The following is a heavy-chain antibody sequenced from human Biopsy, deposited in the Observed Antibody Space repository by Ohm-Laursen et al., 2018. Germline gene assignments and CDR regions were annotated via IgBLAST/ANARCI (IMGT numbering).Heavy chain of an antibody. Sequence: GTLSLTCTVSGGSISSYYWSWIRQPPGKGLEWIRYIYYTGSTNYNPSLKSRVTISVDTSMNHLSLRLTSATAADTAVYYCARHAPSYSGSYWRYFDLWGRGTLVTVSS. CDR1: GGSISSYY. J-gene: IGHJ2*01. CDR2: IYYTGST. V-gene: IGHV4-59*08. CDR3: ARHAPSYSGSYWRYFDL. D-gene: IGHD1-26*01.